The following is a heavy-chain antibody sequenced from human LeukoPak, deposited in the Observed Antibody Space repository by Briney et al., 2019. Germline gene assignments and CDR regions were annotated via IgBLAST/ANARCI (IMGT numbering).Heavy chain of an antibody. CDR1: GFTFSSYG. V-gene: IGHV3-33*01. D-gene: IGHD3-3*01. J-gene: IGHJ4*02. CDR2: IWYDGSNK. CDR3: ARSNNDFWSGYYIGEYFDY. Sequence: GRSLRLSCAASGFTFSSYGMHWVRQAPGKGLEWVAVIWYDGSNKYYADSVKGRFTISRDNSKNTLYLQMNSLRAEDTAVYYCARSNNDFWSGYYIGEYFDYWGQGTLVTVSS.